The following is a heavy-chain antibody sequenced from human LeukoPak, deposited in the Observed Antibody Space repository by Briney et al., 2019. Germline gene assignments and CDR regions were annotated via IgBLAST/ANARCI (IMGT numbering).Heavy chain of an antibody. Sequence: GGSLRLSCAASGFTFSSYGMHWVRQAPGKGLEWVAFIRYDGSNKYYADSVKGRFTISRGNSKNTLYLQMNSLRAEDTAVYYCAKWFDRSSSWVAFDYWGQGTLVTVSS. J-gene: IGHJ4*02. CDR3: AKWFDRSSSWVAFDY. CDR1: GFTFSSYG. D-gene: IGHD6-13*01. V-gene: IGHV3-30*02. CDR2: IRYDGSNK.